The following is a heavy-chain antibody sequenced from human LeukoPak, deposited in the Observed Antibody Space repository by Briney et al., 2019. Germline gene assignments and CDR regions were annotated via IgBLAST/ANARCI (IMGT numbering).Heavy chain of an antibody. CDR3: ARDRRSGSYDSTDASDY. CDR1: GFTFSSNS. D-gene: IGHD3-22*01. V-gene: IGHV3-21*01. J-gene: IGHJ4*02. Sequence: GGSLRLSCAASGFTFSSNSMNWVRQAPGKGLEWVSSISSGSSYIYYADSVKGRFTISRDNAKNPLYLQMNSLRAEDTAVYYCARDRRSGSYDSTDASDYWGQGTLVTVSS. CDR2: ISSGSSYI.